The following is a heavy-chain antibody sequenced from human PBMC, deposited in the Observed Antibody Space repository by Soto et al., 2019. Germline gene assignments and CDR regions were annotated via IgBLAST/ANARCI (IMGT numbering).Heavy chain of an antibody. D-gene: IGHD1-26*01. CDR2: IYDSGSP. J-gene: IGHJ4*02. Sequence: QVQLQESGPGQVKPSETLSLTCTISGGSISIYYGSWIRQPPGQALALIGHIYDSGSPYYNPSLSSLIISSADTSKNQNSLQLTYATAADTAVSYGAGWVGSHPPRYGGRGTLFAVSS. CDR3: AGWVGSHPPRY. CDR1: GGSISIYY. V-gene: IGHV4-59*03.